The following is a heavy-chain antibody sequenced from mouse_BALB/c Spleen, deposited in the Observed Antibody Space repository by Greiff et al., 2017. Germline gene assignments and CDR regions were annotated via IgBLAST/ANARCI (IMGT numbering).Heavy chain of an antibody. CDR1: GYAFSSSW. CDR3: ARRDSSGYVGGAMDY. D-gene: IGHD3-2*01. Sequence: VQLQQSGPELVKPGASVKISCKASGYAFSSSWMNWVKQRPGQGLEWIGRIYPGDGDTNYNGKFKGKATLTADKSSSTAYMQLSSLTSVDSAVYFCARRDSSGYVGGAMDYWGQGTSVTVSS. V-gene: IGHV1-82*01. J-gene: IGHJ4*01. CDR2: IYPGDGDT.